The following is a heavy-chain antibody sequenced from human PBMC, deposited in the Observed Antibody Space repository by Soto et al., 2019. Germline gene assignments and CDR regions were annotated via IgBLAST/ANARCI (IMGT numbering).Heavy chain of an antibody. CDR1: GFTFSSYG. V-gene: IGHV3-30*18. D-gene: IGHD1-1*01. CDR2: ISYDGSNK. CDR3: AKKMVWNDPGYGMDV. Sequence: VGSLRLSCAASGFTFSSYGMHWVRQAPGKGLEWVAVISYDGSNKYYADSVKGRFTISRDNSKNTLYLQMNSLRAEDTAVYYCAKKMVWNDPGYGMDVWGQGTTVTVSS. J-gene: IGHJ6*02.